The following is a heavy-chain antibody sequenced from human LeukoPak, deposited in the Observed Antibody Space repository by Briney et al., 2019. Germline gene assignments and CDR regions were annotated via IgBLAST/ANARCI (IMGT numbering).Heavy chain of an antibody. CDR1: GGSISSGDYY. J-gene: IGHJ3*02. V-gene: IGHV4-30-4*01. CDR3: ARGRGDFGVPDAFDI. D-gene: IGHD2-21*02. Sequence: PSQTPSLTCTVSGGSISSGDYYWSWIRQPPGKGLEWIGYIYYSGSTYYNPSLKSRVTISVDTSKNQFSLKLSSVTAADTAVYYCARGRGDFGVPDAFDIWGQGTMVTVSS. CDR2: IYYSGST.